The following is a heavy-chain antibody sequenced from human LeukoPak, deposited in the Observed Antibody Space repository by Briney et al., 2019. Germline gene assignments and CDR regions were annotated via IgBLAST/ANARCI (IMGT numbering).Heavy chain of an antibody. D-gene: IGHD6-13*01. V-gene: IGHV4-61*02. J-gene: IGHJ5*02. CDR3: ARDLAIAAAGKTNWFDP. CDR1: GGSISSGSYY. CDR2: IYTSGST. Sequence: SQTLSLTCTVSGGSISSGSYYWSWIRQPAGKGLEWIGRIYTSGSTNYNPSLKSRVTISVDTSKNPFSLKLSSVTAADTAVYYCARDLAIAAAGKTNWFDPWGQGTLVTVSS.